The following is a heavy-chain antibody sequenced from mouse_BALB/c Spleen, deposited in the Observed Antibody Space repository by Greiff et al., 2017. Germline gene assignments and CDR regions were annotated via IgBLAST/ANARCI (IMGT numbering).Heavy chain of an antibody. Sequence: DVKLVESGGGLVKPGGSLKLSCAASGFTFSSYAMSWVRQTPEKRLEWVASISSGGSTYYPDSVKGRFTISRDNARNILYLQMSILRSEDTAMYYCASSYGNLYAMDYWGQGTSVTVSS. V-gene: IGHV5-6-5*01. D-gene: IGHD2-1*01. J-gene: IGHJ4*01. CDR1: GFTFSSYA. CDR2: ISSGGST. CDR3: ASSYGNLYAMDY.